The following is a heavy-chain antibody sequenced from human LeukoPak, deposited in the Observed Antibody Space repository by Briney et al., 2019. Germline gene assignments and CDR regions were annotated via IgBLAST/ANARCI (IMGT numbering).Heavy chain of an antibody. Sequence: GASVKVSCKASGGTFSSYAISWVRQAPGQGLEWMGGIIPIFGTANYAQKFQGRVTITTDESTSTAYMELSSLRSEDTAVYYCARGIIAAAKGEDAFDIWGQGTMVTVSS. V-gene: IGHV1-69*05. J-gene: IGHJ3*02. CDR3: ARGIIAAAKGEDAFDI. CDR2: IIPIFGTA. CDR1: GGTFSSYA. D-gene: IGHD6-13*01.